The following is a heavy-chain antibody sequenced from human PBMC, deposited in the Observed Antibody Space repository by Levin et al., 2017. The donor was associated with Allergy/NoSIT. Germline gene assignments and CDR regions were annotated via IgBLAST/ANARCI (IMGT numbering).Heavy chain of an antibody. CDR1: GFTFSSYD. J-gene: IGHJ4*02. V-gene: IGHV3-13*01. CDR3: ARGDSASWSAAGTGAFDY. CDR2: IGTAGDT. Sequence: GGSLRLSCAASGFTFSSYDMHWVRQATGKGLEWVSAIGTAGDTYYPGSVKGRFTISRENAKNSLYLQMNSLRAGDTAVYYCARGDSASWSAAGTGAFDYWGQGTLVTVSS. D-gene: IGHD6-13*01.